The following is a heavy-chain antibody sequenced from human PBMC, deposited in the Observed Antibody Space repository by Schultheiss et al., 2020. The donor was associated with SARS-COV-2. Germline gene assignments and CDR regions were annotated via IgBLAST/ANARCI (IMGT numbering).Heavy chain of an antibody. D-gene: IGHD5-18*01. CDR1: GFTFSNAW. CDR2: IKSKTDGGTT. CDR3: TTAPVGYSYGPVSGYYGMDV. V-gene: IGHV3-15*07. J-gene: IGHJ6*02. Sequence: GESLKISCAASGFTFSNAWMNWVRQAPGKGLEWVGRIKSKTDGGTTDYAAPVKGRFTISRDDSKNTLYLQMNSLKTEDTAVYYCTTAPVGYSYGPVSGYYGMDVWGQGTTVTVSS.